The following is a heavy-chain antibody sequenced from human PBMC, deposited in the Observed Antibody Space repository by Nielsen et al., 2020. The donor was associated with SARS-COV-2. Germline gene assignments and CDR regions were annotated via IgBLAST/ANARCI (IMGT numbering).Heavy chain of an antibody. CDR3: ARAGQLELSWFDP. V-gene: IGHV3-21*05. J-gene: IGHJ5*02. CDR2: ISSSSSYT. D-gene: IGHD1-1*01. CDR1: GFTFSSYG. Sequence: GESLKISCAASGFTFSSYGMHWIRQAPGKGLEWVSYISSSSSYTNYADSVKGRFTISRDNAKNSLYLQMNSLRAEDTAVYYCARAGQLELSWFDPWGQGTLVTVSS.